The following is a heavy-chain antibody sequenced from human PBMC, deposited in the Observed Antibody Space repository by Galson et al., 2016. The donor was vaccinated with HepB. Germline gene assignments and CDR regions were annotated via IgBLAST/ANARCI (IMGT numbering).Heavy chain of an antibody. Sequence: ETLSLTCTVSGGSISSSNYYWGWIRQHPGKGLEWIGSIYYSGSTYYTPSLKSRVTMSVDTSKNQFSLKLSSVTAADTAVYYCASSDWFRYFDYWGQGTLVTVSS. CDR2: IYYSGST. V-gene: IGHV4-39*01. D-gene: IGHD3-9*01. J-gene: IGHJ4*02. CDR1: GGSISSSNYY. CDR3: ASSDWFRYFDY.